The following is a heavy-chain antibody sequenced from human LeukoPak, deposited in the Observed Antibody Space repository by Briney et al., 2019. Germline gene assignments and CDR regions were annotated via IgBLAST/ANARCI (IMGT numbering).Heavy chain of an antibody. Sequence: GGSLRLSCAAAGFTFSDFWMSWVCQAPGKGLEWVAIIKQDGSEKYYVDSVKGRFTISRDNSKNTLYLQMSSLRAEDTAVFYCAKAGGNYEFDYWGQGTLVTVSS. CDR3: AKAGGNYEFDY. CDR2: IKQDGSEK. D-gene: IGHD1-26*01. J-gene: IGHJ4*02. CDR1: GFTFSDFW. V-gene: IGHV3-7*03.